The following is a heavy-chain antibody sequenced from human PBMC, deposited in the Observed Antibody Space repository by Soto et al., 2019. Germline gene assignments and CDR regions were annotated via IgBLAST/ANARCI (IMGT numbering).Heavy chain of an antibody. D-gene: IGHD3-22*01. CDR2: IYYTGST. CDR3: ARVDGSGSYLAS. V-gene: IGHV4-59*01. Sequence: PSETLSLTCTVSGGSISSYYWSWIRQPPGKGLEWIAYIYYTGSTNYNPSLKSRVTLSADTSKNQFSLKLSSVTAADTAMYYCARVDGSGSYLASGGKGTLVPVSP. J-gene: IGHJ4*02. CDR1: GGSISSYY.